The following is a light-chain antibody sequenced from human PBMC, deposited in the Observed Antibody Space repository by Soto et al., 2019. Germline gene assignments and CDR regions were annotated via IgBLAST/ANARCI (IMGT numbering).Light chain of an antibody. CDR2: KVS. CDR3: QQYKDYPIT. J-gene: IGKJ5*01. V-gene: IGKV1-5*03. Sequence: DIQMTQSPSTLSASVADRAAITYQASQSIKTNLAWYDQKPGIAPNLLIYKVSSLQTGVPSRFSGSGSGTEFTLTISSLQPDDFASYYCQQYKDYPITFGQGTRLEIK. CDR1: QSIKTN.